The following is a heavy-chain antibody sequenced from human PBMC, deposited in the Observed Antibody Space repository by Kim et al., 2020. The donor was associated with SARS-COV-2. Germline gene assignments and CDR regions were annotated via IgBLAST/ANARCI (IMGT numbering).Heavy chain of an antibody. D-gene: IGHD4-17*01. CDR2: ISSSSNYI. J-gene: IGHJ4*02. Sequence: SYSMNWVRQAQGKGLQWVSSISSSSNYIYYADSLRGRFTISRDNAKNSLYLQMSSLTGEDTAVYYCARDSAPLSNEPGDYGIEYWGQGTLAT. CDR1: SYS. CDR3: ARDSAPLSNEPGDYGIEY. V-gene: IGHV3-21*06.